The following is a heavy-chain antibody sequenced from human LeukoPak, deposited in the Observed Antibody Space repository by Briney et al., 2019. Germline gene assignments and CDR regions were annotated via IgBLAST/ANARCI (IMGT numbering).Heavy chain of an antibody. V-gene: IGHV4-4*07. CDR3: ARDEGSSWSNWFDP. Sequence: SETLSLTCTVSGGSISSYYWSWIRQPAGKGLEWIGRIYTSGSTNYNPSLKGRVTMSVDTSKNQFSLKLSSVTAADTAVYYCARDEGSSWSNWFDPWGQGTLVTVSS. CDR2: IYTSGST. D-gene: IGHD6-13*01. J-gene: IGHJ5*02. CDR1: GGSISSYY.